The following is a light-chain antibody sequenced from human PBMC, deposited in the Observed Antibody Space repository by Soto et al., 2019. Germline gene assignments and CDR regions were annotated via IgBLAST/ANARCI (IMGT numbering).Light chain of an antibody. V-gene: IGKV3-15*01. CDR1: QSVSSK. CDR3: QQAKRWRWR. Sequence: MTLSPAALCASTAVGVTLSCMASQSVSSKLAWYQQKPGQAPRLLIYGASTRATGIPARFSGSGSGTEFTLIISWLQSEDSAVYCCQQAKRWRWRLGQGTKVDIK. J-gene: IGKJ1*01. CDR2: GAS.